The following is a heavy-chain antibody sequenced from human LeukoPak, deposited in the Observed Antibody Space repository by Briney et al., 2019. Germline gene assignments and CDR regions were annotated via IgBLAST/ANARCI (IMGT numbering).Heavy chain of an antibody. J-gene: IGHJ5*02. CDR3: ATDGAGFDT. Sequence: GGSLRLSCAASGFTFNDYYMSWIRQAPGKGLEWLSYINIGGTNTHYADSVKGRFTIPRDNAKKSLYLEMNNLRAEDTAVYYCATDGAGFDTWGQGVLVIVSS. CDR1: GFTFNDYY. V-gene: IGHV3-11*01. CDR2: INIGGTNT.